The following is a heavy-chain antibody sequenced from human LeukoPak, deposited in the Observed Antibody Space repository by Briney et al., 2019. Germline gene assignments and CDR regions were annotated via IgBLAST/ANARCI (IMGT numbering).Heavy chain of an antibody. J-gene: IGHJ6*02. CDR1: GIYFPHTW. CDR3: KWGSSFYYGVDV. V-gene: IGHV3-15*01. Sequence: GGSLRLSCVVSGIYFPHTWMTWVRQAPGKGLEWVGRIKSKRSGGTVDYGTPVQGRFTISRDDLKNTIYLQMNGLKVEDTGVYYCKWGSSFYYGVDVWGRGTTVTVS. CDR2: IKSKRSGGTV. D-gene: IGHD3-16*01.